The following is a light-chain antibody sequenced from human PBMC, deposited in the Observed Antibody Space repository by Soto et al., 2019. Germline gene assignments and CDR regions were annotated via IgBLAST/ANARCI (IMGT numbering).Light chain of an antibody. CDR1: HDVSRN. V-gene: IGKV1-33*01. J-gene: IGKJ4*01. CDR2: DAS. CDR3: QQYNSMLS. Sequence: DIQMTQSPSSLSASEGDRVTITCQSSHDVSRNLNWFQQKPGEAPQLLIYDASNLERVVPSRFSGSGSGTDFTLTISSLQPEDVATYYCQQYNSMLSFGGGTELEIK.